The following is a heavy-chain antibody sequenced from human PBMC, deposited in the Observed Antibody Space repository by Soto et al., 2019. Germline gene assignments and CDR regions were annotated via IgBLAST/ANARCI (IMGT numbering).Heavy chain of an antibody. V-gene: IGHV3-23*01. CDR1: GFTFSSYV. Sequence: GGSLRLSCAASGFTFSSYVMSWVRQAPGKGLEWVSTIRGTGANTYYADSVKGRFTISRDNSKNTLYLQMNSLRAEDTAVYYCAKGGTTAMITTFDYWGQGTLVTVSS. CDR3: AKGGTTAMITTFDY. CDR2: IRGTGANT. D-gene: IGHD5-18*01. J-gene: IGHJ4*02.